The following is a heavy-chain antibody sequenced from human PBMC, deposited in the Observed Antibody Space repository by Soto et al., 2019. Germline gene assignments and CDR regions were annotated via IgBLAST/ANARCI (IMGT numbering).Heavy chain of an antibody. CDR1: GGSFSGYY. CDR3: AMALPVSRYCISIDCPRSGMDV. Sequence: PSETLSLTCAVYGGSFSGYYWSWVRQPPGKGLEWIAEINHSGSTIYNPSLKSRVTISVDTSKNYFSLKLSFVTAADTAVYYCAMALPVSRYCISIDCPRSGMDVWGQGTTVTVSS. CDR2: INHSGST. D-gene: IGHD2-2*01. V-gene: IGHV4-34*01. J-gene: IGHJ6*02.